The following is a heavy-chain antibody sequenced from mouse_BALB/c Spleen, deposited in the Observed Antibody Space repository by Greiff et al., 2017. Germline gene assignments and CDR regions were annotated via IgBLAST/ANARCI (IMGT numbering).Heavy chain of an antibody. CDR2: ISTYYGDA. J-gene: IGHJ4*01. CDR1: GYTFTDYA. CDR3: ARYEGTTGAMDY. V-gene: IGHV1S137*01. D-gene: IGHD2-14*01. Sequence: QVQLQQSGAELVRPGVSVKISCKGSGYTFTDYAMHWVKQSHAKSLEWIGVISTYYGDASYNQKFKGKATMTVDKSSSTAYMELARLTSEDSAVYYCARYEGTTGAMDYWGQGTSVTVSS.